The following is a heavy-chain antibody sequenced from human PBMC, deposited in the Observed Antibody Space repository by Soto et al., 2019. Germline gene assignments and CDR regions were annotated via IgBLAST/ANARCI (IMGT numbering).Heavy chain of an antibody. J-gene: IGHJ3*02. Sequence: LRXSCGASAFTFVSYGMHWVRQAPGKGLEWVAVISYDGSNKYYADSVKGRFTISRDNSKNTLYLQMNSLRAEDTAVYYCAKEQFSGWSEYAFDIWGQGTMVTVSS. V-gene: IGHV3-30*18. CDR1: AFTFVSYG. CDR2: ISYDGSNK. D-gene: IGHD6-19*01. CDR3: AKEQFSGWSEYAFDI.